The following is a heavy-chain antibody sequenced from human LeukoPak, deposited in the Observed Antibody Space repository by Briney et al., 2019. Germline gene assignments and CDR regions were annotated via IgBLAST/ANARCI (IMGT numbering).Heavy chain of an antibody. J-gene: IGHJ5*02. CDR1: GGSISSHY. CDR3: ARDPAGSGWYDP. D-gene: IGHD1-26*01. V-gene: IGHV4-59*11. CDR2: MSYAGTT. Sequence: SETLSLTCTVSGGSISSHYWGWIRQPPGKGLEWIGYMSYAGTTKYNPSLKSRVTISVDTSKNQVSMKLTSVSAADTAVYHRARDPAGSGWYDPWGPGTLVAVSS.